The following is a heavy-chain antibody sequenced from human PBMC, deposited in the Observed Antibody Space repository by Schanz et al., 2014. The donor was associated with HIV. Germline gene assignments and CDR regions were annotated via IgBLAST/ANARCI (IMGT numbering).Heavy chain of an antibody. CDR2: VRHDGGAT. CDR3: VKGERIGYRIEVTGPTFDY. V-gene: IGHV3-23*04. Sequence: EVQLVESGGGLVQPGGSLRLSCVASGFTFSDFSMNWVRRAPGKGLEWISAVRHDGGATYYAGSVKDRFTISRDNAKNTLYVQIRSLRNEDTAVYYCVKGERIGYRIEVTGPTFDYWGQGTLVTVSS. J-gene: IGHJ4*02. CDR1: GFTFSDFS. D-gene: IGHD3-22*01.